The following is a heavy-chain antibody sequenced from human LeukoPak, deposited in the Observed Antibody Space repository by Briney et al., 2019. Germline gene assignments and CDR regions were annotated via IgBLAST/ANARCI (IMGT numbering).Heavy chain of an antibody. CDR2: INTNGDNT. D-gene: IGHD2-8*01. Sequence: GGSLRLSCAASGFTFSSYSMQWVRQAPGKGLEFVSTINTNGDNTYYANSVRGRFTISRDNFQNTLYLQMGSLTAEDMAVYYCARGGRMGDYWGQGILVTVPS. CDR3: ARGGRMGDY. V-gene: IGHV3-64*01. CDR1: GFTFSSYS. J-gene: IGHJ4*01.